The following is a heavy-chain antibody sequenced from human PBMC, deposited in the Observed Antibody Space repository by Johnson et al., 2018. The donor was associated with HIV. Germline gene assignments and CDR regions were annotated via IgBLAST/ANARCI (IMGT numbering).Heavy chain of an antibody. CDR2: IGTAGDT. D-gene: IGHD4-23*01. Sequence: MLLVESGGGLVQPGRSLRLSCAASGFTFSNYGMHWVHQAPGKGLEWVSAIGTAGDTYYPGSVKGRFTISRENAKNSLYLQMNSLRAGDTAVYYCARGDYGGNLDAFDIWGQGTMVTVSS. J-gene: IGHJ3*02. CDR1: GFTFSNYG. V-gene: IGHV3-13*01. CDR3: ARGDYGGNLDAFDI.